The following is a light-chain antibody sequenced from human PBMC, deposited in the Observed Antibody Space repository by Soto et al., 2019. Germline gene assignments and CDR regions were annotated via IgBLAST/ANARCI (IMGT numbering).Light chain of an antibody. CDR1: QSVSRSY. CDR3: HHYET. CDR2: GAS. V-gene: IGKV3-20*01. Sequence: EIGLSQSPGTPSLSPGDRPTLSCRASQSVSRSYLGWYQQKPGQAPRLLMYGASIRAAGVPDRFSGSGSGTEFTLTISRLEPEDFTVYYCHHYETFGQGTKVDIK. J-gene: IGKJ1*01.